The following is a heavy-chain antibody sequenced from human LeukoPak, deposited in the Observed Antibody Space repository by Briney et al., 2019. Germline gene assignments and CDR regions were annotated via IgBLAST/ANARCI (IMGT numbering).Heavy chain of an antibody. D-gene: IGHD3-22*01. V-gene: IGHV4-39*01. CDR3: ARLGIVVVTPY. CDR2: IYYSGST. J-gene: IGHJ4*02. CDR1: GGSISSSSYY. Sequence: SETLSLTCTVSGGSISSSSYYWGWIRQPPGTGLEWIGSIYYSGSTYYNPSLKSRVTISVDTSKNQFSLKLSSVTAADTAVYYCARLGIVVVTPYWGQGTLVTVSS.